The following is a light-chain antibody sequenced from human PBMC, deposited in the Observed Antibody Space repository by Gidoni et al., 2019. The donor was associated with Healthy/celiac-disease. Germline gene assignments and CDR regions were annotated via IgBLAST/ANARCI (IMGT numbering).Light chain of an antibody. Sequence: GSLGERATINCKSSQSVLYSSNNKNYLAWYQQKPGQPPKLLIYWASTRESGVPDRFSGSGSGTDFTLTISSLQAEDVAVYYCQQYYSTPRTFGQGTKVEIK. J-gene: IGKJ1*01. V-gene: IGKV4-1*01. CDR2: WAS. CDR3: QQYYSTPRT. CDR1: QSVLYSSNNKNY.